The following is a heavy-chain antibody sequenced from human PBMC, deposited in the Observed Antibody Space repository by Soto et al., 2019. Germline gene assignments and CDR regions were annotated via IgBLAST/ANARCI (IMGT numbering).Heavy chain of an antibody. V-gene: IGHV4-59*02. CDR1: GAPVSSYY. J-gene: IGHJ6*02. Sequence: SETLSLTCTASGAPVSSYYWSWTRQPPGKGLEWLGYILYTGNTNYNPSLKSRVTMSVDTPKNQVSLKLSAVTAADTAVYFCARAAYGSGSYYAPYYYYAMDVWGQGTTVTVSS. CDR2: ILYTGNT. D-gene: IGHD3-10*01. CDR3: ARAAYGSGSYYAPYYYYAMDV.